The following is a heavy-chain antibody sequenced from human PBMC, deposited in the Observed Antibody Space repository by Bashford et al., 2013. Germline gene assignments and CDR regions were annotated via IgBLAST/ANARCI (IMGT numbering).Heavy chain of an antibody. CDR3: AHWPYYYDSSGYSHGG. D-gene: IGHD3-22*01. J-gene: IGHJ4*02. CDR1: GYTLTELS. CDR2: FDPEDGET. V-gene: IGHV1-24*01. Sequence: ASVKVSCKVSGYTLTELSMHWVRQAPGKGLEWMGGFDPEDGETIYAQKFQGRVTMTEDTSTDTAYMELSSLRSEDTAVYYCAHWPYYYDSSGYSHGGWGQGTLVTVSS.